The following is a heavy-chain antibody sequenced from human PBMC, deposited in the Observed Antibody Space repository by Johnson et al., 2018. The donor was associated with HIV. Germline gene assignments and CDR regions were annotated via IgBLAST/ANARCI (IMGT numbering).Heavy chain of an antibody. V-gene: IGHV3-11*06. Sequence: QVHLVESGGGLVKPGGSLRLSCVGSGFTFSDYYMSWVRQAPGKGLEWIAYISGGSAGTFYADSVKGRFTISRDNSKNTLYLQMNSLRAEDTAVYYCAKDLSSQVLWFSRDGFDVWGQGTMVTVSS. J-gene: IGHJ3*01. CDR1: GFTFSDYY. CDR2: ISGGSAGT. D-gene: IGHD3-10*01. CDR3: AKDLSSQVLWFSRDGFDV.